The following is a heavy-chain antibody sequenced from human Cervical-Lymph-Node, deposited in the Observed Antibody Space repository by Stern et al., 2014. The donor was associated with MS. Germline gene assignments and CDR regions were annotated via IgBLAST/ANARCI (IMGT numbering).Heavy chain of an antibody. J-gene: IGHJ4*02. Sequence: MQLVESGPGLVKPSETLSLTCTVSGGSISGYYWSWIRQPPGEGLEWIGYISDSASTVYNPSLKSRVTISVDTSKNQFSLKLSSVTAADTAVYFCARVRIEKYYYGSGSYWPDFWGQGTLVTVSS. V-gene: IGHV4-59*01. CDR3: ARVRIEKYYYGSGSYWPDF. CDR2: ISDSAST. D-gene: IGHD3-10*01. CDR1: GGSISGYY.